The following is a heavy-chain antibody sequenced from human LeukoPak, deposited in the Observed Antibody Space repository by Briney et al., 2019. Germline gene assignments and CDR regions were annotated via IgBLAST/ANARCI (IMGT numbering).Heavy chain of an antibody. V-gene: IGHV3-48*03. D-gene: IGHD3-10*01. CDR3: TSTAGV. CDR1: GFTFSSYA. J-gene: IGHJ4*02. CDR2: ISVTDITI. Sequence: GGSLRLSCAASGFTFSSYAMSWVRQAPGKGLQWIAHISVTDITIYYADSVKGRFTISRDNDKNLLFLQMSSLRAEDTAVYYCTSTAGVWGQGALVTVSS.